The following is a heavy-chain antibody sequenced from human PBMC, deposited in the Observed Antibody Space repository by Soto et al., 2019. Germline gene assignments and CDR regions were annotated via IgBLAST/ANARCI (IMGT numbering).Heavy chain of an antibody. V-gene: IGHV3-9*01. Sequence: PGGSLRLSCAASGFTFDDYAMHWVRQAPGKGLEWVSGISWNSGSIGYADSVKGRFTISRDNAKNSLYLQMNSLRAEDTALYYCAKDTYHKWLGLNSFDYWGQGTLVTVSS. CDR1: GFTFDDYA. J-gene: IGHJ4*02. CDR3: AKDTYHKWLGLNSFDY. CDR2: ISWNSGSI. D-gene: IGHD6-19*01.